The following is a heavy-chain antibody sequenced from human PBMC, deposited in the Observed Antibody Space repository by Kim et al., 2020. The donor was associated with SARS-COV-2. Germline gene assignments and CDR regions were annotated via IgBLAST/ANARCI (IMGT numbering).Heavy chain of an antibody. CDR2: IRSKAYGGTT. CDR1: GFTFGDSA. J-gene: IGHJ5*02. V-gene: IGHV3-49*04. CDR3: TPEGDFCSGGSCPGP. D-gene: IGHD2-15*01. Sequence: GGSLRLSCTASGFTFGDSAMSWVRQAPGKGLEWVGFIRSKAYGGTTEYAASVKGRFTISRDDSKSIAYLQMNSLKTEDTAVYYCTPEGDFCSGGSCPGPWGQGTLVTVSS.